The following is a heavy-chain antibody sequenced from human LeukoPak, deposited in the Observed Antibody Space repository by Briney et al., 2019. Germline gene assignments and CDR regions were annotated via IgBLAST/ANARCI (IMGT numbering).Heavy chain of an antibody. V-gene: IGHV1-2*06. CDR3: ARDIVVVPAAIAHPFDI. CDR2: INPNSGGT. CDR1: GYTFTGYY. D-gene: IGHD2-2*02. J-gene: IGHJ3*02. Sequence: ASVKVSCKASGYTFTGYYMHWVRQAPGQGLEWMGRINPNSGGTNYAQKFQGRVTMTRDTSISTAYMELSSLRSEDTAVYYCARDIVVVPAAIAHPFDIWGQGTMVTVSS.